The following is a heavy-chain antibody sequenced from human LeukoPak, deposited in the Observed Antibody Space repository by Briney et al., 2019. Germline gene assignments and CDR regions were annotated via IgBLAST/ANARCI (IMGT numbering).Heavy chain of an antibody. CDR2: IIPIFGTA. V-gene: IGHV1-69*13. Sequence: GASVKVSCKASGGTFSSYAISWVRQAPGQGLEWMGGIIPIFGTANYAQKFQGRVTITADESTSTAYMELSSLRSDDTAVYYCARNQASSGWYTGVFDYWGQGILVTVSS. CDR3: ARNQASSGWYTGVFDY. D-gene: IGHD6-19*01. J-gene: IGHJ4*02. CDR1: GGTFSSYA.